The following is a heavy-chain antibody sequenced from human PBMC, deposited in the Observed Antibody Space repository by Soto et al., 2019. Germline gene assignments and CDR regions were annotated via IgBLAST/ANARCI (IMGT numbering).Heavy chain of an antibody. V-gene: IGHV3-9*01. Sequence: GVSLRLSCAASGFTFRKYAMHWVRHFPGKGLEWVAGIDWNSGMIVYADSVKGRFTISRDNPKNSLYLQMNSLRREDTAFYYCARDYFELRRISYNWLEPWGQGTLVIVSS. J-gene: IGHJ5*02. CDR3: ARDYFELRRISYNWLEP. CDR2: IDWNSGMI. CDR1: GFTFRKYA. D-gene: IGHD1-7*01.